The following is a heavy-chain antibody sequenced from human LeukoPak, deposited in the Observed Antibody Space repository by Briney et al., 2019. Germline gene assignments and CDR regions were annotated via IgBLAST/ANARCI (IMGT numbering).Heavy chain of an antibody. CDR1: GFTVSTNY. V-gene: IGHV3-53*01. CDR2: IYSGGHI. CDR3: AGKQGSGSLRPLDY. J-gene: IGHJ4*02. Sequence: GGSLRLSCAASGFTVSTNYMSWVRQAPGKGLEWVSGIYSGGHIYYADSVKGRFTISRDNSKNTLYLQMNSLRAEDTAVYYCAGKQGSGSLRPLDYWGQGTLVTVSS. D-gene: IGHD3-10*01.